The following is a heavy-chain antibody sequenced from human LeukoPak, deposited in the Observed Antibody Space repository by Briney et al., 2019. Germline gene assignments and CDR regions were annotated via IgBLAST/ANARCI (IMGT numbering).Heavy chain of an antibody. J-gene: IGHJ4*02. CDR2: IIPILNVP. V-gene: IGHV1-69*04. CDR1: GGTFNDYS. Sequence: SVKVTCKASGGTFNDYSISWVRQAPGQGLEWMGRIIPILNVPNYAPNFEGRVTITADKSTNTAYMEVSSLKSEDTAVYFCARDRPRARYFDYWGQGTLVTVSS. CDR3: ARDRPRARYFDY. D-gene: IGHD2-15*01.